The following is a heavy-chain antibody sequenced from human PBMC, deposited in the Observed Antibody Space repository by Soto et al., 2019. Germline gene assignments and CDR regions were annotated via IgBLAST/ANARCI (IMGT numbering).Heavy chain of an antibody. CDR2: ISYDGNNR. Sequence: QVQLVESGGGAVQPGRSLRLSCAASGFTLSSHVMHWVRQAPGKGLEWVAVISYDGNNRYYVESVKGRFTISRDNSKNTLYLEMNSLRTEDTAVYYAERTSSVHYGMDVWGQGTTVTGSS. CDR1: GFTLSSHV. V-gene: IGHV3-30*03. J-gene: IGHJ6*02. D-gene: IGHD2-2*01. CDR3: ERTSSVHYGMDV.